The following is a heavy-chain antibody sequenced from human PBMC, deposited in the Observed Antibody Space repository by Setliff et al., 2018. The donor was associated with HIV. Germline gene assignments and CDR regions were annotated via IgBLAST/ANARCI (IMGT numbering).Heavy chain of an antibody. CDR1: GGSISSSSYY. CDR2: MYYSGST. Sequence: SETLSLTCTVSGGSISSSSYYWGWVRQPPGKGLEWIGSMYYSGSTYYTPSLKSRITISPDTSKNQFSLRMRSVTAADTAVYYCARDVLDLVISAYGFWGQGIPVTVSS. D-gene: IGHD6-6*01. J-gene: IGHJ4*02. CDR3: ARDVLDLVISAYGF. V-gene: IGHV4-39*07.